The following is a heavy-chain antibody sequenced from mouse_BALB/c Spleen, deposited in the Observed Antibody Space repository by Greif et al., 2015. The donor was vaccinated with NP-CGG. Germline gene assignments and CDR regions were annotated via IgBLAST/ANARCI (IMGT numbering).Heavy chain of an antibody. J-gene: IGHJ3*01. CDR2: MWKGGST. CDR1: GFSLTSYG. Sequence: VQLQQSGPVLVQPSRSLSITCTVSGFSLTSYGVHWVRQSPGKGRDWLGVMWKGGSTDYNAAFISRLSISKDNSKSQVFFKMNSLQANDTAIYYCARNGDGYWFAYWGQGTLVTVSA. V-gene: IGHV2-2*02. CDR3: ARNGDGYWFAY. D-gene: IGHD1-2*01.